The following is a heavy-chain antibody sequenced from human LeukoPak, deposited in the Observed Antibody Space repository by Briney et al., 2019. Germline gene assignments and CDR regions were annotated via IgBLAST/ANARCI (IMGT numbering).Heavy chain of an antibody. Sequence: GGSLRLSCAASGFTFSSYGMHWVRQAPGKGLEWVAVIWYDGSNKYYADSVKGRFTISRDNSKNTLYLQMNSLRAEDTAMYYCAKDEGRLITNWYRQYWGQGTPVTVSS. V-gene: IGHV3-33*06. CDR2: IWYDGSNK. D-gene: IGHD1-1*01. CDR1: GFTFSSYG. CDR3: AKDEGRLITNWYRQY. J-gene: IGHJ4*02.